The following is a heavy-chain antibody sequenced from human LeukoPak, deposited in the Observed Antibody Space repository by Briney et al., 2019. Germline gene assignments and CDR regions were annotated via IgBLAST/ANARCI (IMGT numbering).Heavy chain of an antibody. D-gene: IGHD6-13*01. V-gene: IGHV3-21*01. Sequence: GGSLRLSCAASGFTFSTYAMNWVRQAPGKGLEWVSSISSSSSYIYYADSVKGRFTISRDNAKNSLYLQMNSLRAEDTAVYYCARDAGIAAAGDAFDIWGQGTMVTVSS. J-gene: IGHJ3*02. CDR2: ISSSSSYI. CDR3: ARDAGIAAAGDAFDI. CDR1: GFTFSTYA.